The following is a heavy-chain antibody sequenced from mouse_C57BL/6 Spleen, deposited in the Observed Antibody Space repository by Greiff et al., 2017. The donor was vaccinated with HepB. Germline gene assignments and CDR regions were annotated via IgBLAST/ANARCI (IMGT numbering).Heavy chain of an antibody. Sequence: EVKLMESGPELVKPGASVKIPCKASGYTFTDYNMDWVKQSHGKSLEWIGDINPNNGGTIYNQKFKGKATLTVDKSSSTAYMELRSLTSEDTAVYYCARHLNYFDYWGQGTTLTVSS. CDR3: ARHLNYFDY. V-gene: IGHV1-18*01. J-gene: IGHJ2*01. CDR2: INPNNGGT. CDR1: GYTFTDYN.